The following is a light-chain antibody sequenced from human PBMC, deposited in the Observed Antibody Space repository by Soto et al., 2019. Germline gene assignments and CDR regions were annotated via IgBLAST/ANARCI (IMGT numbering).Light chain of an antibody. CDR2: KAS. V-gene: IGKV1-5*03. J-gene: IGKJ1*01. CDR3: QHCNSYSEA. CDR1: QTISSW. Sequence: DIQMTQSPSTLSGSVGDRVTITCRARQTISSWLAWYQQKPGKAPKLLIYKASTLKSGVPSRFSGSGSGTEFTLTISSLQPDDFAAYSCQHCNSYSEAFGKGTKVQLK.